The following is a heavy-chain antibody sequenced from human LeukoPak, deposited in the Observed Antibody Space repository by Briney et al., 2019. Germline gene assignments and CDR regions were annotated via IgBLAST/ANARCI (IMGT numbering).Heavy chain of an antibody. CDR2: ISSSSTI. V-gene: IGHV3-48*01. CDR1: GFTFSSYS. J-gene: IGHJ3*02. D-gene: IGHD1-7*01. CDR3: AREPYNWNYVAFDI. Sequence: GGSLRLSCAASGFTFSSYSMNWVRQAPGNGLEWVSYISSSSTIYYADSVKGRFTISRDNAKNSLYLQMNSLRAEDTAVYYCAREPYNWNYVAFDIWGQGTMVTVSS.